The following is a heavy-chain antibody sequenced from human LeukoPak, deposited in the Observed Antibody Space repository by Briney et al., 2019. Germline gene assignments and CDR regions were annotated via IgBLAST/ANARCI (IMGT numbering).Heavy chain of an antibody. J-gene: IGHJ5*02. CDR1: GYTFTGYY. CDR3: ARVDCSSTSCYFWFDP. Sequence: ASVKVSCRASGYTFTGYYMHWVRQAPGQGLEWMGWINPNSGGTNYGQKFQGRVTMTRDTSISTAYMELSRLRSDDTAVYYCARVDCSSTSCYFWFDPWGQGTLVTVSS. CDR2: INPNSGGT. D-gene: IGHD2-2*01. V-gene: IGHV1-2*02.